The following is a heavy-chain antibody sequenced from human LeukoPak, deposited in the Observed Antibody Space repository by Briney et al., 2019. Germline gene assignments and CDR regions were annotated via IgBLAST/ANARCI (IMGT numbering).Heavy chain of an antibody. Sequence: PSETLSLTCTVSGYSISSGYYWGWIRQPPGKGLEWIGSIYHSGSTYYNPSLKSRVTISVDTSKNQFPLKLSSVTAADTAVYYXXXXXEAHSWRTRYYDYYMDVGGKGTTVSVSS. V-gene: IGHV4-38-2*02. CDR3: XXXXEAHSWRTRYYDYYMDV. D-gene: IGHD6-13*01. J-gene: IGHJ6*03. CDR2: IYHSGST. CDR1: GYSISSGYY.